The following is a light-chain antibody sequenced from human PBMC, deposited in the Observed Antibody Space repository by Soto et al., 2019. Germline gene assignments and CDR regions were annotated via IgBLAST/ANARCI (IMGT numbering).Light chain of an antibody. J-gene: IGKJ1*01. CDR1: QSISSY. CDR2: AAS. Sequence: DIQMTQSPSSLSASVGDRVTITCRASQSISSYLNWYQQKPGKAPKRLIYAASSLQSGGPSRFSGRGSGTDFTLTISSLQPEDFATDYGQQSYSTPWTFGQGTKVEIK. CDR3: QQSYSTPWT. V-gene: IGKV1-39*01.